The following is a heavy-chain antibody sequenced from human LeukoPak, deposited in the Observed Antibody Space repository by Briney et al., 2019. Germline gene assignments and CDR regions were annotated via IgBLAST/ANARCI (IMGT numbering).Heavy chain of an antibody. CDR1: GFSLSSYT. CDR3: ATNKNPNPIPFDY. J-gene: IGHJ4*02. V-gene: IGHV3-21*01. CDR2: ISSSSSYI. Sequence: GGSLRLSCAASGFSLSSYTMNWVRQAPGKGLEWVSSISSSSSYIYYADSVKGRFNISRDNAKNSLFLQMNSLRAEHTAVYYCATNKNPNPIPFDYWGQGTLVTVSS. D-gene: IGHD1/OR15-1a*01.